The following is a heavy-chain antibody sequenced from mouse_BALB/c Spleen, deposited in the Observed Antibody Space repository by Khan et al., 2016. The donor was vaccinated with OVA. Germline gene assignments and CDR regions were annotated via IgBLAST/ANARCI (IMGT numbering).Heavy chain of an antibody. D-gene: IGHD1-1*01. J-gene: IGHJ3*01. CDR3: ARDRYYGSSPDWFAY. V-gene: IGHV5-9-4*01. CDR2: IGRGGSNT. CDR1: GFTFSGYA. Sequence: EVELVESGGGLVKPGGSLKLSCAASGFTFSGYAMSWVRQTPEKRLEWVAEIGRGGSNTYYPDTVTGRFTISRDNARNTLYLERSSLRSEDTAIYYCARDRYYGSSPDWFAYWGQGTLVTVSA.